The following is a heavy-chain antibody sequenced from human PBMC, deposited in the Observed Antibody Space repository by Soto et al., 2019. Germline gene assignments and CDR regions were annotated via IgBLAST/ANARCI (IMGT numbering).Heavy chain of an antibody. CDR2: ISSGGQTI. D-gene: IGHD3-3*01. J-gene: IGHJ6*02. CDR1: GFTLTSYE. Sequence: GGSLRLSCAASGFTLTSYEMNWVRQAPGKGLKWVSYISSGGQTIYYADSVKGRFTISRDNAKNSLYLQMNSLRGEDAAVYYCARERPSSDFWSGYSFGMDVWGQGTTVT. V-gene: IGHV3-48*03. CDR3: ARERPSSDFWSGYSFGMDV.